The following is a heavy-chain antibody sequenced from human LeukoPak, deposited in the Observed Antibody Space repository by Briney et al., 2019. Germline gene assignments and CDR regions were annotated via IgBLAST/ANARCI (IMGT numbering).Heavy chain of an antibody. CDR2: ISYDGSNK. D-gene: IGHD3-3*01. J-gene: IGHJ6*02. Sequence: GGSLRLSCAASGFTFSGYGMHWVRQAPGKGLEWVAVISYDGSNKYYADSVKGRFTISRDNSKNTLYLQMNSLRAEDTAVYYCAKDFRPITIFGVVSWYYGMDVWGQGTTVTVSS. CDR1: GFTFSGYG. CDR3: AKDFRPITIFGVVSWYYGMDV. V-gene: IGHV3-30*18.